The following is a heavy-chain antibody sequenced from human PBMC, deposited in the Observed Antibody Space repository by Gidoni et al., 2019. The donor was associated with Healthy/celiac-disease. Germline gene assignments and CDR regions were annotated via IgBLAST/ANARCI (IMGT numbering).Heavy chain of an antibody. CDR2: ISVVGGST. CDR3: ARRTRGIYGVDD. J-gene: IGHJ4*02. Sequence: EVQWLEPGGGLVKPGGALRRSWAASGFPFMSHAMSWVRQAPGKGRGWVSAISVVGGSTYYADSVKGRFTISRDNSKNTLYLQMNSLRAEDTAVYYCARRTRGIYGVDDWGQGTLVTVSS. V-gene: IGHV3-23*01. D-gene: IGHD4-17*01. CDR1: GFPFMSHA.